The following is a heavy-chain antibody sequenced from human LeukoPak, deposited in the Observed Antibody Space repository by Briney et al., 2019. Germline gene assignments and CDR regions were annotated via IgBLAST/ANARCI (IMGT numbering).Heavy chain of an antibody. Sequence: SVKVSCKASGYTFTSYYMHWVRQAPGQGLEWMGRIIPILGIANYAQKFQGRVTITADKSTSTAYMELSSLRSEDTAVYYCARALTQQPGFFDYWGQGTLVTVSS. D-gene: IGHD6-13*01. CDR3: ARALTQQPGFFDY. J-gene: IGHJ4*02. V-gene: IGHV1-69*04. CDR2: IIPILGIA. CDR1: GYTFTSYY.